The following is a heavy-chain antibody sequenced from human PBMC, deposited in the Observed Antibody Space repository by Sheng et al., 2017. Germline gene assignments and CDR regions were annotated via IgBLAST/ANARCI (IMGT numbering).Heavy chain of an antibody. Sequence: EVQLVESGGVVVQPGGSLRLSCAASGFTFDDYTMHWVRQAPGKGLEWVSLISWDGGSTYYADSVKGRFTISRDNSKNSLYLQMNSLRTEDTALYYCAKDRYCSGGSCYYYFDYWGQGTLVTVSS. V-gene: IGHV3-43*01. J-gene: IGHJ4*02. D-gene: IGHD2-15*01. CDR2: ISWDGGST. CDR1: GFTFDDYT. CDR3: AKDRYCSGGSCYYYFDY.